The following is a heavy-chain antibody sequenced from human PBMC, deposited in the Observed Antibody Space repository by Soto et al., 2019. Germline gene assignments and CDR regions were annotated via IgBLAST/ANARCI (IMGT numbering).Heavy chain of an antibody. Sequence: AETLSLTCTVSGGSVSSGSYYWSWIRQPPGKGLEWIGYIYYSGSTNYNPSLKSRVTISVDTSKNQSSLKLRSVTAADTAVYYCARHRNYDYVWGSYRSQYFDYWGQGTLVTVS. CDR2: IYYSGST. CDR3: ARHRNYDYVWGSYRSQYFDY. V-gene: IGHV4-61*01. CDR1: GGSVSSGSYY. D-gene: IGHD3-16*02. J-gene: IGHJ4*02.